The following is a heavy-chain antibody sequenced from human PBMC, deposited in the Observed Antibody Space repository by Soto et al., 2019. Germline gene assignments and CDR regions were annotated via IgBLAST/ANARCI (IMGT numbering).Heavy chain of an antibody. CDR1: GFTFSSYA. V-gene: IGHV3-23*01. CDR2: ISGSGGST. D-gene: IGHD4-4*01. Sequence: PGGSLRLSCAASGFTFSSYAMSWVRQAPGKGLEWVSAISGSGGSTYYADSVKGRFTISRDNSKNTLYLQMNSLRAEDTAVYYCAKPYTNSADYYYYMDVWGKGTTVTVSS. J-gene: IGHJ6*03. CDR3: AKPYTNSADYYYYMDV.